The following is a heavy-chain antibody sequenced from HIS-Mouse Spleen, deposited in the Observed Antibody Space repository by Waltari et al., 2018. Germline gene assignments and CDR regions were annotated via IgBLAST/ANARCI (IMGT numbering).Heavy chain of an antibody. V-gene: IGHV3-53*01. CDR2: IYSGGST. Sequence: EVQLVESGGGLIQPGGSLRLSCAASGFTVSSNYMSWVRQAPGKGLEWVSVIYSGGSTYYADSVKGRFTISRDNSKNTLYLQMNSLRAEDTAVYYCAREADGDYYYYGMDVWGQGTTVTVSS. D-gene: IGHD4-17*01. CDR3: AREADGDYYYYGMDV. CDR1: GFTVSSNY. J-gene: IGHJ6*02.